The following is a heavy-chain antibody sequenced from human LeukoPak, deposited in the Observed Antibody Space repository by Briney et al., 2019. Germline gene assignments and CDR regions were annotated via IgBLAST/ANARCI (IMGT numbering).Heavy chain of an antibody. CDR2: VYYTGST. Sequence: PSETLSLTCTVSGGSISSYHWSWIRQPPGKGLEWIGYVYYTGSTSYNPSLESRVTISVDTSKNQFSLKLSSVTAADTAVYYCAREGYYGDFAWNWFDPWGQGTLVTVSS. CDR3: AREGYYGDFAWNWFDP. J-gene: IGHJ5*02. V-gene: IGHV4-59*01. D-gene: IGHD4-17*01. CDR1: GGSISSYH.